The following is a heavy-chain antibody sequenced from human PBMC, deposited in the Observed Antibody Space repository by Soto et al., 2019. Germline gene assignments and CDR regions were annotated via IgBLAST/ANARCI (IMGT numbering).Heavy chain of an antibody. Sequence: QLQLQESGPELVKPSETLSLTCTVSGASVSSSSNYWGWIRQPPGKGLEWIGSVHNGGRTYYSPSLKSRVTISADTSKNQFSLNLSSVTAADTAVYYCARGLSSPSATGVWGQGTLVNVSS. D-gene: IGHD6-6*01. CDR1: GASVSSSSNY. CDR2: VHNGGRT. J-gene: IGHJ4*02. V-gene: IGHV4-39*01. CDR3: ARGLSSPSATGV.